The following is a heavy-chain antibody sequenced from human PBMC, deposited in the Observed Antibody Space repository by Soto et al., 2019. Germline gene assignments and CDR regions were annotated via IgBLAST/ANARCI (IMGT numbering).Heavy chain of an antibody. V-gene: IGHV1-69*01. J-gene: IGHJ4*02. CDR3: ARGGKAYCGGDCYSGVY. Sequence: QVQLVQSGAEVKKPGSSVKVSCKASGGTFSSYAISWVRQAPGQGLEWMGGIIPIFGTANYAQKFQGRVTITADESTSTAYMELSSLTSEDTAVYYCARGGKAYCGGDCYSGVYWGQGTLVTVSS. CDR2: IIPIFGTA. CDR1: GGTFSSYA. D-gene: IGHD2-21*02.